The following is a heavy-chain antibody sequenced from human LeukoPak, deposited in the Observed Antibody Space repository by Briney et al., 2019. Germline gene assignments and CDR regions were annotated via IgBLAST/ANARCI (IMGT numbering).Heavy chain of an antibody. CDR1: GYTFTNYY. D-gene: IGHD3-22*01. J-gene: IGHJ4*02. CDR2: ITPSSSST. Sequence: GASVKVSCKASGYTFTNYYIHWVRQAPGQGLEWMGIITPSSSSTTYAQKFQSRVTMTRDTSTSTVYMELSSLRSEDTAVYYCARSSMIVVVIRDIFDYWGQGTLVTVSS. CDR3: ARSSMIVVVIRDIFDY. V-gene: IGHV1-46*01.